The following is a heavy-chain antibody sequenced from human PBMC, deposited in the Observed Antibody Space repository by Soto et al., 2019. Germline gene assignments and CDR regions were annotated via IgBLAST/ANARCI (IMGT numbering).Heavy chain of an antibody. CDR3: ARSSYSSSSFTYYYGMDV. CDR1: GFTVSSNY. CDR2: IYSGGST. V-gene: IGHV3-53*01. D-gene: IGHD6-13*01. Sequence: GGSLRLSCAASGFTVSSNYMSWVRQAPGKGLEWVSVIYSGGSTYYADSVKGRFTISRDNSKNTLYLQMNSLRAEDTAVYYCARSSYSSSSFTYYYGMDVWGQGTTVTVSS. J-gene: IGHJ6*02.